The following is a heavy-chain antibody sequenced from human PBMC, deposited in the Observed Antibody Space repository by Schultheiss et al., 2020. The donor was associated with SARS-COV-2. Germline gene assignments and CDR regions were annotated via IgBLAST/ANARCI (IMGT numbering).Heavy chain of an antibody. CDR3: AKVRSGLNFFDY. D-gene: IGHD3-22*01. V-gene: IGHV3-23*01. Sequence: GGSLRLSCAASEFSFSSFSMSWVRQTPEKGLDWVSGISGSGGSTYYADSVKGRFTIPRDNSKNTVFLQMNSLRDEDTAIYYCAKVRSGLNFFDYWGQGTLVTVSS. CDR2: ISGSGGST. CDR1: EFSFSSFS. J-gene: IGHJ4*02.